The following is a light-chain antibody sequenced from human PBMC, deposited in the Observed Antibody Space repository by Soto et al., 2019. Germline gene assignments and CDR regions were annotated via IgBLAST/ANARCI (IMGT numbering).Light chain of an antibody. CDR2: EGS. V-gene: IGLV2-23*01. Sequence: QSALTQPASVSGSPGQSITISCTGTSSDVGSYNLVSWYQQHPGKAPKLMIYEGSKRPSGVSNRFSGSKSGNTASLTISGLQAEDEADYYCCSYAGSSTSLYVFGTGTNVTVL. J-gene: IGLJ1*01. CDR1: SSDVGSYNL. CDR3: CSYAGSSTSLYV.